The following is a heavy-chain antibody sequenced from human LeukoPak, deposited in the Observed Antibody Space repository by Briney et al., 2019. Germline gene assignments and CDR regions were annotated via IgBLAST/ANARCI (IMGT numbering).Heavy chain of an antibody. CDR3: ARGATSGSYYNDAFDI. D-gene: IGHD1-26*01. CDR1: GGTFISYA. J-gene: IGHJ3*02. V-gene: IGHV1-69*13. CDR2: IIPIFGTA. Sequence: ASVKVSCKASGGTFISYAISWVRQAPGQGLEWMGGIIPIFGTANYAQKFQGRVTITADESTSTAYMELSSLRSEDTAVYYCARGATSGSYYNDAFDIWGQGTMVTVSS.